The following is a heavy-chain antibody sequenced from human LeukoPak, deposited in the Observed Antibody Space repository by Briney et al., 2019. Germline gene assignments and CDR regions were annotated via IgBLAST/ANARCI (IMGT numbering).Heavy chain of an antibody. J-gene: IGHJ6*02. V-gene: IGHV1-2*02. Sequence: ASVKVSCKASGYTFTGYYMHWVRQAPGQGLEWMGWINPNSGGTNYAQKFQGRVTMTRDTSISTAYMELSRLRSDDTAVYYCARVYYDILTGYPTGMDVWGQGTTVTVSS. D-gene: IGHD3-9*01. CDR3: ARVYYDILTGYPTGMDV. CDR2: INPNSGGT. CDR1: GYTFTGYY.